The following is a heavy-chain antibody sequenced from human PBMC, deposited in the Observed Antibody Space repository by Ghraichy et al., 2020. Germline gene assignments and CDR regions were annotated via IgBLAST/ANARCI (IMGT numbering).Heavy chain of an antibody. CDR3: AKDVEVVPAANYYFDY. Sequence: GGSLRLSCAASGFTFSSYAMSWVRQAPGKGLEWVSAISGSGGSTYYADSVKGRFTISRDNSKNTLYLQMNSLRAEDTAVYYCAKDVEVVPAANYYFDYWGQGTLVTVSS. CDR2: ISGSGGST. D-gene: IGHD2-2*01. V-gene: IGHV3-23*01. CDR1: GFTFSSYA. J-gene: IGHJ4*02.